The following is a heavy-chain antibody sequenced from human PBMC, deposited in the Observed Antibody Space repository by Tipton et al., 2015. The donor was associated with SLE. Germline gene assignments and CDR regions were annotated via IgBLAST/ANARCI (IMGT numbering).Heavy chain of an antibody. D-gene: IGHD1-1*01. J-gene: IGHJ4*02. CDR3: ARENDDNDY. CDR2: IWFDGSGE. V-gene: IGHV3-33*01. Sequence: SLRLSCAASGFTFSSHGMHWVRQAPGKGLEWVAFIWFDGSGEYYADSVKGRFTISRDNANDSLYLQMNSPRAEDTAMYYCARENDDNDYWGQGTLVTVSS. CDR1: GFTFSSHG.